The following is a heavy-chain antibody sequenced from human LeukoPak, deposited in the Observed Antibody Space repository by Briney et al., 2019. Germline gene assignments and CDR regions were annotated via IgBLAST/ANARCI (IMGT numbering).Heavy chain of an antibody. Sequence: GGSLRLSCAASGFTLNTYAMSWVRQAPGKGLEWVSAISGSGDSTFYADSVKGRFTISRDNSKNTLYLQIHSLRAEDTAVYYCAKGKGSSSSSIGRWGQGTLVTVSS. CDR2: ISGSGDST. CDR3: AKGKGSSSSSIGR. CDR1: GFTLNTYA. J-gene: IGHJ4*02. D-gene: IGHD2/OR15-2a*01. V-gene: IGHV3-23*01.